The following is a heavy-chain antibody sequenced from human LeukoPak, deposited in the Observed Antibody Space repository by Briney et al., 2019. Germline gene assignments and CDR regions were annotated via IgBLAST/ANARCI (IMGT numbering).Heavy chain of an antibody. CDR2: ISGGDDST. CDR1: GFTLSSYA. Sequence: GRSLRLSCAASGFTLSSYAMSWVRQAPGKGLEWVSTISGGDDSTYYADSVKGRFTVSRDDSKDTLFLQMNSLRAEDTAVYYCARDDYGDYSWYFRHWGQGTLVTVSS. J-gene: IGHJ1*01. V-gene: IGHV3-23*01. D-gene: IGHD4-17*01. CDR3: ARDDYGDYSWYFRH.